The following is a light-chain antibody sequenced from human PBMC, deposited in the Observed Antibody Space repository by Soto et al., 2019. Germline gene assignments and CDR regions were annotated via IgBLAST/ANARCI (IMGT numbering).Light chain of an antibody. J-gene: IGLJ1*01. CDR3: CSYTSGRTLV. V-gene: IGLV2-14*01. Sequence: QSALTQPASVSGSPGQSITISCTGTSSDVGTYNYVSWYQQHPGKAPKLMIYEVSYRPSGVSNRFSGSKSGNTASLTISGLQAEDEADYYCCSYTSGRTLVFATVTKLTVL. CDR2: EVS. CDR1: SSDVGTYNY.